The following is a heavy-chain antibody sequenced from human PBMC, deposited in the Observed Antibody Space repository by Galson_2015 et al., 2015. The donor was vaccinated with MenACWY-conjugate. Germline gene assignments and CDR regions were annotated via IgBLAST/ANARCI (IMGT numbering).Heavy chain of an antibody. CDR1: GFRFGDYA. D-gene: IGHD3-10*01. CDR2: VSGSGGST. V-gene: IGHV3-23*01. J-gene: IGHJ5*02. CDR3: AKDLRTIFQLVFDL. Sequence: SLRLSCAGSGFRFGDYAMTWVRQAPGKGLEWISTVSGSGGSTYYADSVKGRFTISRDNSKNTLFLQMTSLRADDTAIYYCAKDLRTIFQLVFDLGGQGTLVIVSS.